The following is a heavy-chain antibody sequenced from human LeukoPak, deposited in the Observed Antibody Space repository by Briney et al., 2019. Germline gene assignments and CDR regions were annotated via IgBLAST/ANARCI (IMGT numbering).Heavy chain of an antibody. CDR2: ISKDGSDT. D-gene: IGHD3-10*01. V-gene: IGHV3-30-3*01. Sequence: GRSLRLSCAASGFTFSSYAMHWVRQAPGKGLEWVAVISKDGSDTDFADSVKGRFTILRDNSMSMLYLQMNSLRSEDTAVYYCSRDHYYSSGTYFDYWGQGTLVTVSS. CDR3: SRDHYYSSGTYFDY. CDR1: GFTFSSYA. J-gene: IGHJ4*02.